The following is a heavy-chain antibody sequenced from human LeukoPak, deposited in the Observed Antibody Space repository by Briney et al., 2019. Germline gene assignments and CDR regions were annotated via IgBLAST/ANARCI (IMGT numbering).Heavy chain of an antibody. CDR1: GFTFSNYG. CDR2: ISSSGSTI. CDR3: ARDQKRAVSNFDY. J-gene: IGHJ4*02. D-gene: IGHD5/OR15-5a*01. Sequence: GGSLRLSCAASGFTFSNYGMHWVRQAPGKGLEWVSYISSSGSTIYYADSVKGRFTISRDNAKNSLYLQMNSLRAEDTAVYYCARDQKRAVSNFDYWGQGTLVTVSS. V-gene: IGHV3-48*04.